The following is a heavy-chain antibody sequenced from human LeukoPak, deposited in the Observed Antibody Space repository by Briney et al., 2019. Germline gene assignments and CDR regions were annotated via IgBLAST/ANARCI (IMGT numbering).Heavy chain of an antibody. CDR3: AREPVAMVATSPYYYYYMDV. J-gene: IGHJ6*03. CDR2: IYTSGST. D-gene: IGHD5-12*01. Sequence: SETLSLTCTVSGGSLSSYYWSWIRQPAGKGLEWIGRIYTSGSTNYNPSLKSRVTMSVDTSKNQFSLKLSSVTAADTAVYYCAREPVAMVATSPYYYYYMDVWGKGTTVTVSS. V-gene: IGHV4-4*07. CDR1: GGSLSSYY.